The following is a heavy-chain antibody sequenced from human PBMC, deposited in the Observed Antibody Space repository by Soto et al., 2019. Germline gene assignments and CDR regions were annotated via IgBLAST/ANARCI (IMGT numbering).Heavy chain of an antibody. Sequence: QVQLVQSGDEVKKPGASVMVSCKASGYIFVNYGIAWVRQAPGPGLEWMGWISPYTGNTHSATKIQGRLTMTTDTSTSTAYMDLGSLTSDDTAVYYCVMVDNYVTPTPQDVWGQGTTVTVSS. CDR3: VMVDNYVTPTPQDV. J-gene: IGHJ6*02. V-gene: IGHV1-18*01. CDR2: ISPYTGNT. CDR1: GYIFVNYG. D-gene: IGHD3-16*01.